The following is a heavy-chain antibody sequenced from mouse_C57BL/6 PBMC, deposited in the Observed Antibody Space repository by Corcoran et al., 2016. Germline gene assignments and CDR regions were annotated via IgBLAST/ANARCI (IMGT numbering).Heavy chain of an antibody. J-gene: IGHJ3*01. CDR1: GYTFTDYY. CDR2: IFPGSGST. CDR3: AREEDGYYSAWFAY. V-gene: IGHV1-75*01. Sequence: QVQLQQSGPELVKPGASVKISCKASGYTFTDYYINWVKHRPGQGLEWIGWIFPGSGSTYYNEKFKGKATLTVDKSSSTAYMLLSSLTSEDSAVYFCAREEDGYYSAWFAYWGQGTLVTVSA. D-gene: IGHD2-3*01.